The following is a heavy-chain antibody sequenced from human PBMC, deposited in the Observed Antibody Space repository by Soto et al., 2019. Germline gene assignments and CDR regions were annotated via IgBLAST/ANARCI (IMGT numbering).Heavy chain of an antibody. Sequence: GGSLRLSCVASGFTFSSHTTNWVRQAPGKGLEWISYITSTSSTKYYADSVKGRFTISRDNANNSLYLQMNSLRDEDTAVYYCARRITMVRGPYYYYAMDVWGQGTTVTVSS. D-gene: IGHD3-10*01. CDR2: ITSTSSTK. CDR3: ARRITMVRGPYYYYAMDV. J-gene: IGHJ6*02. CDR1: GFTFSSHT. V-gene: IGHV3-48*02.